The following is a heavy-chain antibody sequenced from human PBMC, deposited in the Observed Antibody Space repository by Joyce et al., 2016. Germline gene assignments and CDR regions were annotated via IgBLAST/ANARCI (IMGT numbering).Heavy chain of an antibody. Sequence: QVQLVQSGAEVKKPGASVKVSCKASGYTFTGYYMHWVRQAPGQGLEWMGWINPNSGATNYAQKFQGRVTMTRDTSISTAYMELSSLRSDDTAVYYCVRGGLEMSVVGFGPTHDYWGQGTLVTVSS. CDR2: INPNSGAT. CDR1: GYTFTGYY. CDR3: VRGGLEMSVVGFGPTHDY. D-gene: IGHD3-10*01. V-gene: IGHV1-2*02. J-gene: IGHJ4*02.